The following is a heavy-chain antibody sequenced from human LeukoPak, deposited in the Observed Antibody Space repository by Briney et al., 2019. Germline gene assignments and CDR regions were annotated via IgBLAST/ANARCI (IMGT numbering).Heavy chain of an antibody. D-gene: IGHD2-2*01. CDR2: IYYSGST. J-gene: IGHJ4*02. CDR3: ARGLYCSSTSCQPAFDY. V-gene: IGHV4-31*03. CDR1: GGSISSGGYY. Sequence: KASQTLTLTCTVSGGSISSGGYYWSWIPQHPGKGLVWLGYIYYSGSTYYNPSLKSRVTISVDTSKNQFSLKLSSVTAADTAVYYCARGLYCSSTSCQPAFDYWGQGTLVTVSS.